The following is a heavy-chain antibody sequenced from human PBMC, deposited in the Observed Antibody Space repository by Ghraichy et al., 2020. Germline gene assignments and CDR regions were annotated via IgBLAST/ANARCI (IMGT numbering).Heavy chain of an antibody. Sequence: SETLSLTCAVSGGSISSGGYSWSWIRQPPGKGLEWIGYIYHSGSTYYNPSLKSRVTISVDRSKNQFSLKLSSVTAADTAVYYCARQNLVVTANWFDPWGQGTLVTVSS. J-gene: IGHJ5*02. V-gene: IGHV4-30-2*01. CDR1: GGSISSGGYS. CDR3: ARQNLVVTANWFDP. D-gene: IGHD2-21*02. CDR2: IYHSGST.